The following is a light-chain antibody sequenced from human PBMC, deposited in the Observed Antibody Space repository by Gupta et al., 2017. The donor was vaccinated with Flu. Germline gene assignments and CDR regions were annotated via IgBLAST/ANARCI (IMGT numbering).Light chain of an antibody. CDR1: QSINNY. CDR3: HHRSNSPT. V-gene: IGKV3-11*01. Sequence: EAVLTQSPDTLSLSPGERSTLSCRASQSINNYIAWYQQRPGQAPRLLIYDASNRAAGTTPRFSGRGEVKDFTLTRSSRENEASASYYVHHRSNSPTFGQGTKVEIK. J-gene: IGKJ1*01. CDR2: DAS.